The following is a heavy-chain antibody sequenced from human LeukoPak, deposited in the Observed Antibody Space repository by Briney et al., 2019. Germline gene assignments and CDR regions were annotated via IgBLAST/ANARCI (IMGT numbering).Heavy chain of an antibody. Sequence: GDSVKVSCKVSGYTLTELSMHWVRQAPGKGLEWMGGFDPEDGETIYAQKFQGRVTMTEDTSTDTAYMELSSLRSEDTAIYYCATDLATIRKKDYWGQGTLVTVSS. V-gene: IGHV1-24*01. CDR3: ATDLATIRKKDY. J-gene: IGHJ4*02. CDR1: GYTLTELS. D-gene: IGHD5-12*01. CDR2: FDPEDGET.